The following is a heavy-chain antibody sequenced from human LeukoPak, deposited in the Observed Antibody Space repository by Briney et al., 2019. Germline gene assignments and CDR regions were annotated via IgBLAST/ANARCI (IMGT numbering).Heavy chain of an antibody. CDR1: GGSISSYY. D-gene: IGHD5-12*01. CDR3: ARQAGYSGYDHFDY. CDR2: IYYSGST. Sequence: PSETLSLTCTVPGGSISSYYWSWFRQPPGKGLGWIGYIYYSGSTNYNPSLKSRVTISVDTSKSQFSLKLSSVTAADTAVYYCARQAGYSGYDHFDYWGQGTLVTVSS. J-gene: IGHJ4*02. V-gene: IGHV4-59*13.